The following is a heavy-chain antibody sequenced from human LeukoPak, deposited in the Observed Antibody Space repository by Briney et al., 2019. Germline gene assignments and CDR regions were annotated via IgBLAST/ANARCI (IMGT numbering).Heavy chain of an antibody. Sequence: GGSLRLSCAASGFIFSSYAMGWVRQAPGKGLEWVSAISGGGDSTYCADPVKGRFTISRDNSKNTLYLQMNSLRVEDTAVYYCTKGPPDSSTWYKRTEGWGQGTLVTVSS. J-gene: IGHJ4*02. D-gene: IGHD6-13*01. CDR1: GFIFSSYA. CDR3: TKGPPDSSTWYKRTEG. CDR2: ISGGGDST. V-gene: IGHV3-23*01.